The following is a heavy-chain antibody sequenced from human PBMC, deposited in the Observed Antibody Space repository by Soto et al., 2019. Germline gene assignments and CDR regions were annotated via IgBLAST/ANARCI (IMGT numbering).Heavy chain of an antibody. D-gene: IGHD3-22*01. J-gene: IGHJ3*02. Sequence: ASVKVSCKASGYSFVSYGVTWVRQAPGQGPEWMGWISPNNGNTNYAQKLQGRVTMTTETSTSTAYMELRSLRSGDTALYYCVRVIVGATGSAFDIWGQGTMVTVSS. CDR3: VRVIVGATGSAFDI. V-gene: IGHV1-18*01. CDR1: GYSFVSYG. CDR2: ISPNNGNT.